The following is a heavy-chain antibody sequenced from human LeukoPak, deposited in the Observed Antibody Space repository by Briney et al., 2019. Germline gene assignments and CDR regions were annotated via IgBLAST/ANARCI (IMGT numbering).Heavy chain of an antibody. CDR3: ARDLRLEDSGYDSGAFDI. D-gene: IGHD5-12*01. CDR1: GFTISSNY. V-gene: IGHV3-53*01. CDR2: IYSGGST. Sequence: GGSLRLSCAASGFTISSNYMSWVRQAPGKGLGWVSVIYSGGSTYYADSVKGRFTISRDNSKNTLYLQMNSLRAEDTAVYYCARDLRLEDSGYDSGAFDIWGQGTMVTVSS. J-gene: IGHJ3*02.